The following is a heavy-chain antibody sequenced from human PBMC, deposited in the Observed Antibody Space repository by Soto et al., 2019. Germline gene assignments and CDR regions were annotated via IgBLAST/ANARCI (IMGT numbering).Heavy chain of an antibody. Sequence: SETLSLTGAVYCGSFIGYYWSWIRQPPGEGLEWIGEINHSGSTNYNPSLKSRVTISVDTSKNQFSLKLSSVTAADTAVYYCARSTTEYYYDSSGSLDYWGQGTLVTVSS. CDR2: INHSGST. CDR1: CGSFIGYY. D-gene: IGHD3-22*01. V-gene: IGHV4-34*01. J-gene: IGHJ4*02. CDR3: ARSTTEYYYDSSGSLDY.